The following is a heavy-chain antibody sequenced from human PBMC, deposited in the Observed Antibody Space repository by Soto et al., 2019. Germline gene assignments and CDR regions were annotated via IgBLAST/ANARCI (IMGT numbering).Heavy chain of an antibody. J-gene: IGHJ1*01. CDR2: IYYSGST. V-gene: IGHV4-39*01. Sequence: QLQLQESGPGLVKPSETLSLTCTVSGGSISSSSYYWGWIRQPPGKGLEWIGSIYYSGSTYYNPSLKSRVTISVDTSKNQFSLKLSSVTAADTAVYYCARTRATVTTGYFQHWGQGTRVTVSS. CDR3: ARTRATVTTGYFQH. CDR1: GGSISSSSYY. D-gene: IGHD4-17*01.